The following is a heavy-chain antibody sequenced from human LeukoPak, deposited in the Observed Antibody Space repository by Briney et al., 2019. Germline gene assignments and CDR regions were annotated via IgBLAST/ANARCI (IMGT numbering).Heavy chain of an antibody. Sequence: GGSLRLSCAASGFTFSSYGMHWVRQAPGKGLEWVAVISYDGSNKYYADSVKGRFTISRDNSKNTLYLQMNSLRAEDTAVYYCATTLGDAFDIWGQGTMVTVSS. CDR3: ATTLGDAFDI. CDR1: GFTFSSYG. CDR2: ISYDGSNK. V-gene: IGHV3-30*03. J-gene: IGHJ3*02.